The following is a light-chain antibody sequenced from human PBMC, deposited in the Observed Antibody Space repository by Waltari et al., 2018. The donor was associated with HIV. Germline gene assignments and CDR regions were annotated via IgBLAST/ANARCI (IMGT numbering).Light chain of an antibody. J-gene: IGLJ2*01. CDR2: EVS. Sequence: QSALTQAASVSGSPGQSITISCTGSSSDIGAYNYVSWYQQHPDKVPKIVIYEVSHRPSGISNRFSGSKSGNTASLTISGLQADDEASYYCSSYTASSTLDVVFGGGTRLTVL. V-gene: IGLV2-14*03. CDR3: SSYTASSTLDVV. CDR1: SSDIGAYNY.